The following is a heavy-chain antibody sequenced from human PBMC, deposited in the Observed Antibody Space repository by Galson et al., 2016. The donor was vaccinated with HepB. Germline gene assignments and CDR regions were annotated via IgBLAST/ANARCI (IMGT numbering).Heavy chain of an antibody. CDR3: ATVHYDVLTGETPWYYFDY. Sequence: SLRLSCAASGFSFSSHGMHWVRQAPGKGLEWVAVIWFDGSEKYYADSVKGRFTISRDNSKNTLYLEMNSLRAEDTAVYYCATVHYDVLTGETPWYYFDYWGQGTLVTVSS. V-gene: IGHV3-33*01. CDR1: GFSFSSHG. D-gene: IGHD3-9*01. J-gene: IGHJ4*02. CDR2: IWFDGSEK.